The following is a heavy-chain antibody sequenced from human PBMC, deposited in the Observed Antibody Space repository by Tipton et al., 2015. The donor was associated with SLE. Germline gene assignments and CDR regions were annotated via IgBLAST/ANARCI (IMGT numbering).Heavy chain of an antibody. D-gene: IGHD4-17*01. CDR1: GFTFSSYA. J-gene: IGHJ4*02. Sequence: LRLSCAASGFTFSSYAMSWVRQAPGKGLEWIGEINHSGSTNYNPSLKSRVTISVDTSKNQFSLKLSSVTAADTAVYYCARVYGDYVGYWGQGTLVTVSS. CDR2: INHSGST. CDR3: ARVYGDYVGY. V-gene: IGHV4-34*01.